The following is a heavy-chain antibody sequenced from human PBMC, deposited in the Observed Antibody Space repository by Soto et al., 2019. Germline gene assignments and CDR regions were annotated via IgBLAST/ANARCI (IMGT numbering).Heavy chain of an antibody. Sequence: ASVKVSCKASGYTFTSYGISWVRQAPGQGLEWMGWISAYNGNANYAQKLQGRVTMTTDTSTSTAYMELRSLRSDDTAVYYCARDGTPRGSCKYYYGMDVWGQGTTVTVS. CDR3: ARDGTPRGSCKYYYGMDV. CDR1: GYTFTSYG. D-gene: IGHD2-8*02. J-gene: IGHJ6*02. CDR2: ISAYNGNA. V-gene: IGHV1-18*04.